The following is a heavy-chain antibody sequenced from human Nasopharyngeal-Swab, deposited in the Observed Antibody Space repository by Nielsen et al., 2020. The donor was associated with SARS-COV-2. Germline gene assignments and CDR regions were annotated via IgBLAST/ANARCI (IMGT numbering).Heavy chain of an antibody. J-gene: IGHJ4*02. D-gene: IGHD6-19*01. Sequence: SETLSLTCTVSGGSIRSYYWSWIRQPSGKGLEWIGYIYYSGSTNYNPSLKSRVTISVDTSKNQFSLKVNSVTAADTAVYYCARDRLSGLDYWGQGTLVTVSS. CDR3: ARDRLSGLDY. CDR2: IYYSGST. CDR1: GGSIRSYY. V-gene: IGHV4-59*01.